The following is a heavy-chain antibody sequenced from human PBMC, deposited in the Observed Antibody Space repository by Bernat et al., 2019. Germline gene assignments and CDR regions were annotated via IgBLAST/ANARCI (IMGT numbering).Heavy chain of an antibody. V-gene: IGHV1-46*01. CDR1: GYTFISYY. J-gene: IGHJ4*02. Sequence: QVQLVQSGAEVKKPGASVKLSCKASGYTFISYYIHWVRQAPGQGLEWMGIIKPSGGSTTYAQKFQGRVTMTRDTSSSTVYMELSSLRSEDTAVYYCARFEGLTGSYYDWGQGTLVTVSS. CDR3: ARFEGLTGSYYD. CDR2: IKPSGGST. D-gene: IGHD1-26*01.